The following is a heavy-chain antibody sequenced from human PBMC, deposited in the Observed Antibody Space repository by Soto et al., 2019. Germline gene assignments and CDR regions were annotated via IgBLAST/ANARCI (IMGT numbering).Heavy chain of an antibody. CDR2: ISYDGSNK. CDR1: GFTFSSYG. J-gene: IGHJ4*02. V-gene: IGHV3-30*18. CDR3: AKNSYGDYDDLDY. D-gene: IGHD4-17*01. Sequence: HPGGSLRLSCAASGFTFSSYGMHWVRQAPGKGLEWVAVISYDGSNKYYADSVKGRFTISRDNSKNTLYLQMNSLRAEDTAVYYCAKNSYGDYDDLDYWGQGTLVTVSS.